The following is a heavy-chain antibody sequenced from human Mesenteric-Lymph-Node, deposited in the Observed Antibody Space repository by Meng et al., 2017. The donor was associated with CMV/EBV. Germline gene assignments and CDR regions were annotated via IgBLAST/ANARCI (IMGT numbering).Heavy chain of an antibody. CDR1: GFTFSSYW. J-gene: IGHJ5*02. D-gene: IGHD3-3*01. Sequence: SCAASGFTFSSYWMNWVRQAPGKGLVWVSRINSDGSTIDYADSVKGRFTISRDNAKNTVYLQMNSLRVDDTAVYYCTKETELEWFDPWGQGNLVTVSS. CDR3: TKETELEWFDP. CDR2: INSDGSTI. V-gene: IGHV3-74*01.